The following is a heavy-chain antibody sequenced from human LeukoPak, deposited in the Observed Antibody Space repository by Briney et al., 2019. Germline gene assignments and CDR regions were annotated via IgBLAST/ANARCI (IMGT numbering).Heavy chain of an antibody. CDR1: GYTFTGYY. Sequence: ASVKVSCKASGYTFTGYYMHWVRQAPGQGLEWMGWINPNSGGTNSAQKFQGRVTMTRDTSISTAYMELSRLSSDDTAVYYCAKNTVYPAYSGNYYDFWGQGTLVTVSS. V-gene: IGHV1-2*02. D-gene: IGHD1-26*01. CDR3: AKNTVYPAYSGNYYDF. CDR2: INPNSGGT. J-gene: IGHJ4*02.